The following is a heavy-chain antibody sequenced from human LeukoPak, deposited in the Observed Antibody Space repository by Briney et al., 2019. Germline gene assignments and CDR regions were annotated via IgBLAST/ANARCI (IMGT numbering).Heavy chain of an antibody. CDR3: ARDGEGDEGWDY. Sequence: PSETLSLTCTVSGVSIRSHYWIWIRQPPGKGLEWIGHISYSGSTNYNPSLKSRVTISVDTSKSQFSLRLSSVTASDTAVYYCARDGEGDEGWDYWGQGTLVTVSS. V-gene: IGHV4-59*11. CDR1: GVSIRSHY. CDR2: ISYSGST. J-gene: IGHJ4*02. D-gene: IGHD7-27*01.